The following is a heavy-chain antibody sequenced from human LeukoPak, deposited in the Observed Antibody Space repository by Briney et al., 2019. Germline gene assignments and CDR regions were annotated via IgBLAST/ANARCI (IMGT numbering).Heavy chain of an antibody. J-gene: IGHJ4*02. CDR2: ITGRGDAT. CDR3: ATYRQVLLPFES. Sequence: PGGSLRLSCAGSDFSFITYAMSWVRQAPGKGLEWVSSITGRGDATYYADSVKGRFTISRDNARNSLYLQMNSLRAEDTAIYYCATYRQVLLPFESWGQGTLVTVSS. CDR1: DFSFITYA. D-gene: IGHD2-8*02. V-gene: IGHV3-23*01.